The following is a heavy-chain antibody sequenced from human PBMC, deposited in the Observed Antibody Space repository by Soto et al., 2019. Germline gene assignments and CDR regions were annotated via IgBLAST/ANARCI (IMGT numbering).Heavy chain of an antibody. V-gene: IGHV1-69*13. CDR2: IIPIFGTA. J-gene: IGHJ6*02. CDR1: GGTFSSYA. D-gene: IGHD2-2*02. Sequence: GASVKVSCKASGGTFSSYAISWVRQAPGQGLEWMGGIIPIFGTANYAQKFQGRVTITADESTSTAYMELSSLRSEDTAVYYCARACSRTRCYTLRAVGHYYYGMDVWRQGTTVTVSS. CDR3: ARACSRTRCYTLRAVGHYYYGMDV.